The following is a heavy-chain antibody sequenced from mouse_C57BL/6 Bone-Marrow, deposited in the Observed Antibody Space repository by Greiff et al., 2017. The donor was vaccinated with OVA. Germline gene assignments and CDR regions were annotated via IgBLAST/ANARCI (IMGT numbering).Heavy chain of an antibody. V-gene: IGHV1-72*01. Sequence: QVQLQQSGAELMKPGASVKLSCKAPGYTFTGYWIAWVKQRPGHGLEWIGRIDPNSGGTKYNEKFKSKATRTVDKPPSTAYMQHSSLTSEESADYYCAHQAYAMDYWGQGTSVTVSS. CDR1: GYTFTGYW. CDR2: IDPNSGGT. J-gene: IGHJ4*01. CDR3: AHQAYAMDY.